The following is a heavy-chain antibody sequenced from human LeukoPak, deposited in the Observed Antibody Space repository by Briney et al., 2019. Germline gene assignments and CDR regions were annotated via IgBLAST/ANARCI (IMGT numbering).Heavy chain of an antibody. CDR1: GYTFTGYY. D-gene: IGHD3-10*01. Sequence: GASVKVSCKASGYTFTGYYMHWVRQAPGQGLEGMGWINPNSGGTNYAQKFQGRVTMTRDTSISTAYMELSRLRSDDTAVYYCARLLADGPLITMVRGENWFDPWGQGTLVTVSS. V-gene: IGHV1-2*02. J-gene: IGHJ5*02. CDR2: INPNSGGT. CDR3: ARLLADGPLITMVRGENWFDP.